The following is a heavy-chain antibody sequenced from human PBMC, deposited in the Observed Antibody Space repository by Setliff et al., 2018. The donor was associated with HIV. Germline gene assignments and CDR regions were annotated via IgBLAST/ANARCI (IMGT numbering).Heavy chain of an antibody. D-gene: IGHD3-10*01. V-gene: IGHV1-2*02. CDR2: INPNSGGT. Sequence: ASVKVSCKASGYTFTGYYMHWVRQAPGQGLEWMGWINPNSGGTNYAQKFQDRVTMTTDTATSTAYMELRSLRSDDTAVYYCARDYYDLSSYHHYRHDCFDPWGQGTLVTVSS. CDR1: GYTFTGYY. J-gene: IGHJ5*02. CDR3: ARDYYDLSSYHHYRHDCFDP.